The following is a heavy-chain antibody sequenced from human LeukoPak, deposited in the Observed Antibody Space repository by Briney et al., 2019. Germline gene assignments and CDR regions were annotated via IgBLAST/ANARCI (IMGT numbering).Heavy chain of an antibody. J-gene: IGHJ4*02. CDR2: IRFDGSNK. CDR3: AKGTKDYYGSGSFYLSRDHFISR. D-gene: IGHD3-10*01. CDR1: EFTFSSYC. V-gene: IGHV3-30*02. Sequence: GGSLRLSCAASEFTFSSYCMHWVRQAPGKGLEGVAFIRFDGSNKYYADSVKGRFTISRDNSKHTLYLQMNSLRAEDTAVYYCAKGTKDYYGSGSFYLSRDHFISRWGQGTLVTVSS.